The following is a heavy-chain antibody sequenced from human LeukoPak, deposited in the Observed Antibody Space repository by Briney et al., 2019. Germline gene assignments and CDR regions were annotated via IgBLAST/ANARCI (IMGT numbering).Heavy chain of an antibody. J-gene: IGHJ5*02. CDR1: GFTFSSYA. V-gene: IGHV3-23*01. CDR2: ISGSGGST. Sequence: GGSLRLSCAASGFTFSSYAMSWVRQAPGKGLEWVSAISGSGGSTYYADSVKGRFTISRDNSKNTLYLQMNSPRAEDTAVYYCAKDPSRATYNWFDPWGQGTLVTVSS. CDR3: AKDPSRATYNWFDP.